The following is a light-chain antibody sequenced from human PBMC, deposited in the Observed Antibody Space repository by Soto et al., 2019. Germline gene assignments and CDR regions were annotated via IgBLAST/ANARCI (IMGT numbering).Light chain of an antibody. CDR2: GAS. CDR3: QQYGSSPWT. V-gene: IGKV3-20*01. J-gene: IGKJ1*01. CDR1: QSVSSSY. Sequence: EVVLTQSPGTLSLSPWERATLSSRASQSVSSSYLAWYQQKPGQAPRLLIYGASSRATGIPDRFSGSGSGTDFTLTISRLEPEDFAVYYCQQYGSSPWTFGQGTKVDIK.